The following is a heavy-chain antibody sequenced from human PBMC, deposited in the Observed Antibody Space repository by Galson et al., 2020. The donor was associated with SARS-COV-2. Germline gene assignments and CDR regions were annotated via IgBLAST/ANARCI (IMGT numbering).Heavy chain of an antibody. CDR2: IYYSGST. D-gene: IGHD6-19*01. CDR3: ARSVDGFTNYYYGMEV. CDR1: GGSISSGGYY. V-gene: IGHV4-30-4*08. Sequence: SETLSLTCTVSGGSISSGGYYWSWIRQHPGKGLEWIGYIYYSGSTYYNPSLKSRVTISVDTSKNQFSLKLNSVTAADSAVYYCARSVDGFTNYYYGMEVWGQGTTVTVSS. J-gene: IGHJ6*02.